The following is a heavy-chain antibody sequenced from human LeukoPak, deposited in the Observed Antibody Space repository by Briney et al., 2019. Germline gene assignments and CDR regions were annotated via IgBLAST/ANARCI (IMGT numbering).Heavy chain of an antibody. CDR2: ISAYNGNT. D-gene: IGHD3-16*02. V-gene: IGHV1-18*01. J-gene: IGHJ4*02. CDR1: GYTFTSYG. CDR3: AREFMITFGGVIVYYFDY. Sequence: ASVKVSCKASGYTFTSYGISWVRQAPGQGLEWMGWISAYNGNTNYAQKLQGRVTMTTDTSTSTAYMELGSLRSDDTAVYYCAREFMITFGGVIVYYFDYWGQGTLVTVSS.